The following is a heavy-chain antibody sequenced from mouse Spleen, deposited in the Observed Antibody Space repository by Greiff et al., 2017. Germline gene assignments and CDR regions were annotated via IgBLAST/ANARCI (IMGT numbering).Heavy chain of an antibody. D-gene: IGHD2-1*01. V-gene: IGHV5-17*01. CDR3: ARDGKDAMDY. Sequence: EVHLVESGGGLVKPGGSLKLSCAASGFTFSDYGMHWVRQAPEKGLEWVAYISSGSSTIYYADTVKGRFTISRDNAKNTLFLQMTSLRSEDTAMYYCARDGKDAMDYWGQGTSVTVSS. CDR1: GFTFSDYG. J-gene: IGHJ4*01. CDR2: ISSGSSTI.